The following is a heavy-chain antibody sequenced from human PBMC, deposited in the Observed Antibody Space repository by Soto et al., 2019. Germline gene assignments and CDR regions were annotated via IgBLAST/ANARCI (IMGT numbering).Heavy chain of an antibody. Sequence: QVQLQQWGEGLLKPSETLSLTCAVCGESLSGYYGNWIRQSPGKGLEWIGEINYSGNTNYNPSLKSRVTISIDTSKNQFSLNMSSVTAADTAVYYCARTRNLDVWGQGTTVIVSS. J-gene: IGHJ6*02. V-gene: IGHV4-34*01. CDR3: ARTRNLDV. CDR2: INYSGNT. D-gene: IGHD1-1*01. CDR1: GESLSGYY.